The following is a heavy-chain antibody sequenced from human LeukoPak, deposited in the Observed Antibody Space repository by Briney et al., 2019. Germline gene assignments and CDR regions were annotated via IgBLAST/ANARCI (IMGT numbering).Heavy chain of an antibody. CDR3: AREPVHSYALDYFDY. CDR2: IYYSGST. V-gene: IGHV4-31*03. D-gene: IGHD5-18*01. CDR1: GGSISSGGYY. J-gene: IGHJ4*02. Sequence: SETLSLTCTVSGGSISSGGYYWNWIRQHPGKSLEWIGYIYYSGSTYYNPSLKSRVTISVATSKNQFSLKLSSVTAADTAVYYCAREPVHSYALDYFDYWGQGTLVTVSS.